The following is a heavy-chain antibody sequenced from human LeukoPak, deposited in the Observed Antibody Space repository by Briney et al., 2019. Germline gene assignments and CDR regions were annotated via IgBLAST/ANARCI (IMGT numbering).Heavy chain of an antibody. V-gene: IGHV4-39*01. J-gene: IGHJ4*02. CDR1: GGSISSSSYY. Sequence: SETLSLTCTVSGGSISSSSYYWAWIRQPPGKGLEWIGTIYYSGSTYYNPSLKSRVTVSVDTSKNQFSLKLSSVPAADTAVYYCASYSSDWYFFDYWGQGTLVTVSS. CDR3: ASYSSDWYFFDY. CDR2: IYYSGST. D-gene: IGHD6-19*01.